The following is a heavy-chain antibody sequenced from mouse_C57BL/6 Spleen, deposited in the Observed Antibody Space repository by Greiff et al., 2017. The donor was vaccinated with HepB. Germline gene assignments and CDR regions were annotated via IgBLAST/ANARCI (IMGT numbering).Heavy chain of an antibody. J-gene: IGHJ3*01. CDR2: INPNNGGT. CDR1: GYTFTDYN. Sequence: VQLKESGPELVKPGASVKIPCKASGYTFTDYNMDWVKQSHGKSLEWIGDINPNNGGTIYNQKFKGKATLTVDKSSSTAYMELRSLTSEDTAVYYCARGRDGYDGFAYWGQGTLVTVSA. D-gene: IGHD2-2*01. CDR3: ARGRDGYDGFAY. V-gene: IGHV1-18*01.